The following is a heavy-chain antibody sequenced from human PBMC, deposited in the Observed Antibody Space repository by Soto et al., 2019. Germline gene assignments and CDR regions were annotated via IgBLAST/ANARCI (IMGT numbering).Heavy chain of an antibody. CDR3: AREAYITMVRGGFDY. V-gene: IGHV4-31*03. J-gene: IGHJ4*02. D-gene: IGHD3-10*01. Sequence: QVQLQESGPGLVKPSQTLSLTCTVSGGSISSGGYYWSWIRQHPGKGLEWIGYIYYSGSTYYNPSLKSRFTISVDTSKNQFSLKLSSVTAADTAVYYCAREAYITMVRGGFDYWGQGTLVTVSS. CDR2: IYYSGST. CDR1: GGSISSGGYY.